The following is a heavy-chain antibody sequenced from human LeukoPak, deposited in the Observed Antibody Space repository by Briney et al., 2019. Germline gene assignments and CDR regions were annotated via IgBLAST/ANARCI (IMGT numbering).Heavy chain of an antibody. J-gene: IGHJ4*02. D-gene: IGHD6-6*01. CDR2: MSYDGSNK. CDR1: GFTFSSYG. Sequence: GRSLRLSCAASGFTFSSYGMHWVRQAPGKGLEWVAVMSYDGSNKYYADSVKGRFTISRDNSKNTLYLQMNSLRAEDTAVYYCARDLELAYFDYWGQGTLVTVSS. CDR3: ARDLELAYFDY. V-gene: IGHV3-30*19.